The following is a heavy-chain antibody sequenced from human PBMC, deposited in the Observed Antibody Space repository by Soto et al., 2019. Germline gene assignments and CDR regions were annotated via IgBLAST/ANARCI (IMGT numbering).Heavy chain of an antibody. CDR3: ARARRGYSYGQKGLRSGFDP. CDR2: IYYSGST. V-gene: IGHV4-59*01. J-gene: IGHJ5*02. D-gene: IGHD5-18*01. CDR1: GGSISSYY. Sequence: SETLSLTCTVSGGSISSYYWSWIRQPPGKGLEWIGYIYYSGSTNYNPSLKSRVTISVDTSKNQFSLKLSSVTAADTAVYYCARARRGYSYGQKGLRSGFDPWGQGTLVTVSS.